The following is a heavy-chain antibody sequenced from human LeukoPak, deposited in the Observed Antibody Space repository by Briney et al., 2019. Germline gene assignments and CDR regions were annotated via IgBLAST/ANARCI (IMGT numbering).Heavy chain of an antibody. CDR3: ARRFDS. CDR2: TTSSSTI. V-gene: IGHV3-48*02. CDR1: GFTFSNYN. J-gene: IGHJ4*02. Sequence: GGSLRLSCAASGFTFSNYNMNWVRQAPGKGLEWVSHTTSSSTIYYADSVKGRFTISRDNAKNSLYLQMNSLRDEDTAVYYCARRFDSWGQGTLVTVSS.